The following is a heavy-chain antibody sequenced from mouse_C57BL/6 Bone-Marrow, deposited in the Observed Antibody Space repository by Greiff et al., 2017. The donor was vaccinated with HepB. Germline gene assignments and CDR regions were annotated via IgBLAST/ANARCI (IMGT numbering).Heavy chain of an antibody. Sequence: QVQLKQSGAELARPGASVKLSCKASGYTFTSYGITWVKQRTGQGLEWIGEIYPRSGNTYYNEKFKGKATLTADKSSSTAYMELRSLTSEDSAVYFCARKATTVVALEDYAMDYWGQGTSVTVSS. V-gene: IGHV1-81*01. D-gene: IGHD1-1*01. CDR2: IYPRSGNT. J-gene: IGHJ4*01. CDR1: GYTFTSYG. CDR3: ARKATTVVALEDYAMDY.